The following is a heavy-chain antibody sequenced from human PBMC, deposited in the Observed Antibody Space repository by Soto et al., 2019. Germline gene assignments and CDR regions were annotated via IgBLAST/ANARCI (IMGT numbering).Heavy chain of an antibody. Sequence: GGSLRLSCAASGFTFSSYGMHWVRQAPGKGLEWVAVIWYDGSNKYYADSVKGRFTISRDNSKNTLYLQMNSLRAEDTAVYYCARAGFIHLGYCSSTSCPPEDYYYYMDVWGKGTKVTVSS. CDR3: ARAGFIHLGYCSSTSCPPEDYYYYMDV. CDR1: GFTFSSYG. V-gene: IGHV3-33*01. D-gene: IGHD2-2*01. J-gene: IGHJ6*03. CDR2: IWYDGSNK.